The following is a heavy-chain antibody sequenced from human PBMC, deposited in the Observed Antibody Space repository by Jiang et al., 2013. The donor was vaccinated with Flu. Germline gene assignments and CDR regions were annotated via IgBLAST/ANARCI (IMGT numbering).Heavy chain of an antibody. J-gene: IGHJ5*02. CDR3: ARGSDVPAAYEGGWFDP. Sequence: TLSLTCAVYGGSVQWLLLELDPPAPRKGLEWIGEINHSGSTNYNPSLKSRVTISVDTSKNQFSLKLSSVTAANTAVYYCARGSDVPAAYEGGWFDPWGQGTLVTVSS. CDR2: INHSGST. V-gene: IGHV4-34*01. CDR1: GGSVQWLL. D-gene: IGHD2-2*01.